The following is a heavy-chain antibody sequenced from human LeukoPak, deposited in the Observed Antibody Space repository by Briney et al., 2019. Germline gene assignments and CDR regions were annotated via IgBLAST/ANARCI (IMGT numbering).Heavy chain of an antibody. CDR2: INPSGGST. D-gene: IGHD1-26*01. Sequence: ASVKVSCKASGYTFTSYYMHWVRQAPGQGLEWMGIINPSGGSTSYAQKFQGRVTMTRDTSTSTVYMELSSLRSEDTAVCYCGLGLLERFDYWGQGTLVTVSS. CDR3: GLGLLERFDY. CDR1: GYTFTSYY. J-gene: IGHJ4*02. V-gene: IGHV1-46*01.